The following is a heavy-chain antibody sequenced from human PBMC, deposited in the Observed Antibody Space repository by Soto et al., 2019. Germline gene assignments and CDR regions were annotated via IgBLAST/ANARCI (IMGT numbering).Heavy chain of an antibody. J-gene: IGHJ4*02. CDR3: ASHLAYIYALDY. CDR2: IISSSSTI. CDR1: GFTFSSYS. V-gene: IGHV3-48*02. D-gene: IGHD5-18*01. Sequence: EVQLVEYGRGLIQPGGSLRLSCAASGFTFSSYSMNWVRQAPGKGLEWVSYIISSSSTIYYADSVKGRFTISRNNAKNTLYLPMNSRRDEDSAVYYCASHLAYIYALDYCGQGTLVTVSS.